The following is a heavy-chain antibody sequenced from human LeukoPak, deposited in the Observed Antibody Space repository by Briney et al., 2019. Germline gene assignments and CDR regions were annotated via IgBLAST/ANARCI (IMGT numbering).Heavy chain of an antibody. CDR2: IGTAGDT. D-gene: IGHD4-17*01. CDR3: ARSLATVTSDAFDI. J-gene: IGHJ3*02. CDR1: GFTFSSYS. Sequence: GGSLRLSCAASGFTFSSYSMNWVRQATGKGLEWVSAIGTAGDTYYPGSVKGRFTISRENAKNSLYLQMNSLRAGDTAVYYCARSLATVTSDAFDIWGQGTMVTVSS. V-gene: IGHV3-13*01.